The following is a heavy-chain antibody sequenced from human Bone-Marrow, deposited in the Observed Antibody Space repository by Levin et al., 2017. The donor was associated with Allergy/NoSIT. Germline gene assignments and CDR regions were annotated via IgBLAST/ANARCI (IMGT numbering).Heavy chain of an antibody. CDR2: IYSGGST. J-gene: IGHJ4*02. D-gene: IGHD3-10*01. CDR3: ARGEISGVTGDY. Sequence: PLASVKVSCAASGFTVSNNYMRWVRQAPGKGLEWVSLIYSGGSTYYADSVKGRFTISRDKSKTTLYLQMNSLRVEDTAVYYCARGEISGVTGDYWGQGTLVTVSS. V-gene: IGHV3-53*01. CDR1: GFTVSNNY.